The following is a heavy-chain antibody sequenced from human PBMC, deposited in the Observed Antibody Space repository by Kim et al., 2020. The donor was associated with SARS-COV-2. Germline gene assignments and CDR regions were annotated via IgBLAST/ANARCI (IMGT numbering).Heavy chain of an antibody. CDR3: ATAKPVGATSWFDP. J-gene: IGHJ5*02. Sequence: ASVKVSCKVSGNTLTELYMHWVRQATGKGIEWKGGFDPEDGETIYAQKFQGRVTMTEDTSTDTAYMELSSLRSEDTAVYYCATAKPVGATSWFDPWGQGTLVTVSS. CDR1: GNTLTELY. CDR2: FDPEDGET. V-gene: IGHV1-24*01. D-gene: IGHD1-26*01.